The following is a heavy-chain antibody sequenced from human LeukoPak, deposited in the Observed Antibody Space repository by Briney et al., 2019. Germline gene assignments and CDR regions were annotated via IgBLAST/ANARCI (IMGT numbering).Heavy chain of an antibody. V-gene: IGHV4-59*08. D-gene: IGHD3-16*01. CDR2: IYYSGST. Sequence: PSATLSLTCTVSGDSISSYYWNWIRQPPGKALEWIGFIYYSGSTNYNPSLKSRVTISVDTSKNQFSLKLSSVTAADTAVYYCARHSWGPDYWGQGTLVTVSS. CDR3: ARHSWGPDY. J-gene: IGHJ4*02. CDR1: GDSISSYY.